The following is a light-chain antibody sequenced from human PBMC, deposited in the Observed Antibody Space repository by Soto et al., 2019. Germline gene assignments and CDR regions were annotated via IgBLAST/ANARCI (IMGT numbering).Light chain of an antibody. V-gene: IGLV2-14*01. CDR3: ISYTGSSTSYV. CDR2: GVS. J-gene: IGLJ1*01. Sequence: QSALTQPASVSGSPGQAITISCSGTRSDIGSYNYVAWYQHFPGKTPKILIYGVSNRPSGVSSRFSGSKSGNTASLTISGLQAEDDADYYCISYTGSSTSYVFGSGTTLTV. CDR1: RSDIGSYNY.